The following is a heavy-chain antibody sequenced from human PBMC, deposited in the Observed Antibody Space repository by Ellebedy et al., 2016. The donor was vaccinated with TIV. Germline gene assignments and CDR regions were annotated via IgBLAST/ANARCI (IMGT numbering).Heavy chain of an antibody. J-gene: IGHJ4*02. CDR3: ARGSRSSGWHDIDY. Sequence: GESLKISCAASGFTFSSYGMHWVRQAPGKGLEWVAVIWYDGSDKYYADSVKGRFSISRDNSKNTLYLQMNSLRAEDTAVYYCARGSRSSGWHDIDYWGQGTLVTVSS. D-gene: IGHD6-19*01. CDR2: IWYDGSDK. CDR1: GFTFSSYG. V-gene: IGHV3-33*08.